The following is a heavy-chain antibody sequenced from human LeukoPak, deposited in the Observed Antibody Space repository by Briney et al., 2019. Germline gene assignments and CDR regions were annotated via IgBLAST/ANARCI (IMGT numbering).Heavy chain of an antibody. Sequence: GGSLRLSCAASGFTSSSYAMSWVRQAPGKGLEWVSAISGSGGSTYYADSVKGRFTISRDNSKNTLYLQMNSLRAEDTAVYYCAKEADSSSWRYNWFDPWGQGTLVTVSS. CDR1: GFTSSSYA. V-gene: IGHV3-23*01. CDR3: AKEADSSSWRYNWFDP. CDR2: ISGSGGST. J-gene: IGHJ5*02. D-gene: IGHD6-13*01.